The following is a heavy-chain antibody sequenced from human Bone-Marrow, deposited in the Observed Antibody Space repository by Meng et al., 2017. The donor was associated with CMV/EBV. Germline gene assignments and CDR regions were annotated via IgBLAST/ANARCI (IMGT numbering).Heavy chain of an antibody. D-gene: IGHD6-19*01. CDR1: GYTLSGYY. Sequence: ASVKVSCKASGYTLSGYYMHWVRQAPGQGLEWMGWINPNSGGTKYAQKFQGRVTMTRDTSIGTAYMELSRLRSDDTAVYYCARGVKAVAGTNWFDPWGQGTLVTVSS. J-gene: IGHJ5*02. V-gene: IGHV1-2*02. CDR3: ARGVKAVAGTNWFDP. CDR2: INPNSGGT.